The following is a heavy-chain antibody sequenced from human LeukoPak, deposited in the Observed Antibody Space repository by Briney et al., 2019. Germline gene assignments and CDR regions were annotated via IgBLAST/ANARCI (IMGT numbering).Heavy chain of an antibody. CDR3: ARGEGYCSGGSCLLFDY. CDR2: SSAYNGNT. D-gene: IGHD2-15*01. V-gene: IGHV1-18*01. Sequence: ASVKVSCKAYGYTFTSYGISWVRQAPGQGLEWMGWSSAYNGNTNYAQKLQGRVTMTTDTSTSTAYMKLRSLRSDDTAVYYCARGEGYCSGGSCLLFDYWGQGTLVTVSS. CDR1: GYTFTSYG. J-gene: IGHJ4*02.